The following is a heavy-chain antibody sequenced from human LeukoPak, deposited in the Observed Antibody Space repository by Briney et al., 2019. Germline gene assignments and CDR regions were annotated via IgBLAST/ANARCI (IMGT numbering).Heavy chain of an antibody. CDR3: ARVGYCSGGSCYPSYFQH. V-gene: IGHV1-18*04. CDR1: GYTFTSYG. CDR2: ISAYNGNT. D-gene: IGHD2-15*01. J-gene: IGHJ1*01. Sequence: ASVKVSCKASGYTFTSYGICWVRQAPGQGLEGMGWISAYNGNTNYAQKLQGRVTMTTDTSTSTAYMELRSLRSDDTAVYYCARVGYCSGGSCYPSYFQHWGQGTLVTVSS.